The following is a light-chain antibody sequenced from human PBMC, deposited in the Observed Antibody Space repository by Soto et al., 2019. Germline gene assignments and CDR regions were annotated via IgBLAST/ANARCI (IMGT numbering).Light chain of an antibody. Sequence: ESVLSQSPGTLSLSPGERATLSCRASQSVSSSYLAWYQQKPGQAPRLLIYGASSRATGIPDRFSGSGSGTEFTLTISSLQSEDFAVYYCQQYNEWPETFGHRGKVDI. CDR1: QSVSSSY. V-gene: IGKV3-20*01. J-gene: IGKJ1*01. CDR3: QQYNEWPET. CDR2: GAS.